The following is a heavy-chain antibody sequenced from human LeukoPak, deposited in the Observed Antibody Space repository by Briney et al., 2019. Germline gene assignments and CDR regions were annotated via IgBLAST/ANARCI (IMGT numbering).Heavy chain of an antibody. CDR1: GFTFSSYW. Sequence: PGGSLRLSCAASGFTFSSYWMSWVRQAPGKGLEWVANIKQDGSEKYYVDSVKGRFTISRDNSKNTLYLQMNSLRAEDTAVYYCARDTIDGYIDYWGQGTLVTVSS. CDR3: ARDTIDGYIDY. V-gene: IGHV3-7*01. CDR2: IKQDGSEK. J-gene: IGHJ4*02. D-gene: IGHD2-2*01.